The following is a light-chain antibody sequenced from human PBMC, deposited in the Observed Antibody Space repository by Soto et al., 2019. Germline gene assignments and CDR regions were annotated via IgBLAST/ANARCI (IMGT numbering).Light chain of an antibody. CDR2: EVS. CDR3: MSYVGGNSVA. V-gene: IGLV2-8*01. J-gene: IGLJ2*01. Sequence: QSVLTQPPSASGSPGMSGTLSFSGTDNDVGRYDYVSWYQQHPGKAPKLLIYEVSKRPSGVPDRFSASKSGNTASLTVSGLQGEDEADYYRMSYVGGNSVAFGGGTKLTVL. CDR1: DNDVGRYDY.